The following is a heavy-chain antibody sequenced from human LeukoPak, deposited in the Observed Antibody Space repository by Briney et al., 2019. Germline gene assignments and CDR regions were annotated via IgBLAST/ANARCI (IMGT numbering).Heavy chain of an antibody. CDR1: GFTFSSYA. D-gene: IGHD3-22*01. CDR2: ISYDGSNK. V-gene: IGHV3-30-3*01. Sequence: GGSLRLSCAASGFTFSSYAMHWVRQAPGKGLEWVAVISYDGSNKYYADSVKGRFTISRGNSKNTLYLQMNSLRAEDTAVYYCAKEGGTPYYDSSGYYSLDYWGQGTLVTVSS. J-gene: IGHJ4*02. CDR3: AKEGGTPYYDSSGYYSLDY.